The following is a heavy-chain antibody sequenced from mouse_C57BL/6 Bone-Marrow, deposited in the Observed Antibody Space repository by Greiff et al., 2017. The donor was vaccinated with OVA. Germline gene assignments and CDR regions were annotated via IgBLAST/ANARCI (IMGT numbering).Heavy chain of an antibody. J-gene: IGHJ2*01. Sequence: QLQQSGAELVKPGASVKISCKASGYAFSSYWMNWVKQRPGKGLEWIGQIYPGDGDTNYNGKFKGKATLTADKSSSTAYMQLSSLTSEDSAVYFCARRYGSSYYYFDYWGQGTTLTVSS. D-gene: IGHD1-1*01. CDR2: IYPGDGDT. CDR3: ARRYGSSYYYFDY. CDR1: GYAFSSYW. V-gene: IGHV1-80*01.